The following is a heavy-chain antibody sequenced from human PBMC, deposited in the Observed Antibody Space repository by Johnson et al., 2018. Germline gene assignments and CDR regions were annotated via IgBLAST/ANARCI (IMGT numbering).Heavy chain of an antibody. D-gene: IGHD2-15*01. J-gene: IGHJ6*02. Sequence: VQLQESGGGLVQPGGSLRLSCAASGFTFSNYWMHWVRQAPGKGLVWVSRINSDGTMKNYADTVKGRCTISRDNAKNTLHLQMNSPRAEDTAGYYCARDMGYSMDVWGQGTTVTVSS. V-gene: IGHV3-74*01. CDR3: ARDMGYSMDV. CDR2: INSDGTMK. CDR1: GFTFSNYW.